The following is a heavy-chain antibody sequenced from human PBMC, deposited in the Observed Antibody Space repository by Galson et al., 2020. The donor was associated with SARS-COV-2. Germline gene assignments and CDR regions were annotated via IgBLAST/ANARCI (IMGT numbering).Heavy chain of an antibody. J-gene: IGHJ6*02. Sequence: SVKVSCKASGGTFSSYAISWVRQAHGQGLEWMGGIIPIFGTANYAQKFQGRVTITADESTSTACMELSSLRSEDTAVYYCARVLGPSGGYLPYYSYGMDVWGQGTTVTVSS. V-gene: IGHV1-69*13. D-gene: IGHD1-26*01. CDR1: GGTFSSYA. CDR3: ARVLGPSGGYLPYYSYGMDV. CDR2: IIPIFGTA.